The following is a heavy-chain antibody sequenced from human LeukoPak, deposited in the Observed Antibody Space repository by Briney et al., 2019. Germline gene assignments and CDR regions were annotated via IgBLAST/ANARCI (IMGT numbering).Heavy chain of an antibody. CDR2: IYPGDSDT. V-gene: IGHV5-51*01. CDR3: ARIWSSSPTHFDY. J-gene: IGHJ4*02. Sequence: GESLQISCKGSGSRFTSYWIGWVRQLPGKGLEWMGIIYPGDSDTRYSPSFQGQVTISADKSISTAYLQWSSLKASDTAMYYCARIWSSSPTHFDYWGQGTLVTVSS. D-gene: IGHD6-19*01. CDR1: GSRFTSYW.